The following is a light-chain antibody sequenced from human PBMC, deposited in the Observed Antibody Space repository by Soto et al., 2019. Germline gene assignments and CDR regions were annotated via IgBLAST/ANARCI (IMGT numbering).Light chain of an antibody. CDR1: QSLTGTY. Sequence: EIALTQSPGTLSVSPGERATLYCRASQSLTGTYLAWYQQKPGQAPRLLIYGASSRATGIPDRFSGSGSGTDFTLTISSLEPEDFAVYYCQQYGSSPRTFGQGTKVEIK. V-gene: IGKV3-20*01. CDR2: GAS. CDR3: QQYGSSPRT. J-gene: IGKJ1*01.